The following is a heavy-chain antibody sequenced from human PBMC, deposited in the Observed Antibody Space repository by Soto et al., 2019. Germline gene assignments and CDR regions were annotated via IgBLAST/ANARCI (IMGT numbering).Heavy chain of an antibody. CDR1: GGSISSYY. Sequence: PSDTLSLTCTVSGGSISSYYLSWIRQPPGKGLEWIGYIYYSGSTNYNPSLKSRVTISVDTSKNQFSLKLSSVTAADTAVYYCARVYYDILTGYHTFDYWGQGTLVTVYS. J-gene: IGHJ4*02. D-gene: IGHD3-9*01. CDR2: IYYSGST. CDR3: ARVYYDILTGYHTFDY. V-gene: IGHV4-59*01.